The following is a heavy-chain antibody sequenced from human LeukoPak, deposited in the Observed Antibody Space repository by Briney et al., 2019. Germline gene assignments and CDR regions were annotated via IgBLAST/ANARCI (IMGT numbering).Heavy chain of an antibody. J-gene: IGHJ4*02. V-gene: IGHV3-66*01. CDR1: GFTVSSNY. Sequence: GGSLRLSCAASGFTVSSNYMSWVRQAPGKGLEWVSVIYSGGSTYYADSVKGRFTISRDNSKNTLYLQMNSLRAEDTAVYYCARDGYGDYGPVDYWGQGTLVTVSS. D-gene: IGHD4-17*01. CDR2: IYSGGST. CDR3: ARDGYGDYGPVDY.